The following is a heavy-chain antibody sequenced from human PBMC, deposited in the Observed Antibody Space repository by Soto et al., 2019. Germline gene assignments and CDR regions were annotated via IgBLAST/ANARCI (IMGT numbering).Heavy chain of an antibody. CDR1: GYTFTSYA. V-gene: IGHV1-3*01. D-gene: IGHD3-3*01. Sequence: ASVKVSCKASGYTFTSYAMHWVRQAPGQRLEWMGWINAGNGNTKYSQKFQGRVTITRDTSASTAYMELSSLRSEDTAVYYCARGPYDFWSGYPDQFDYWGQGTLVTVSS. CDR2: INAGNGNT. CDR3: ARGPYDFWSGYPDQFDY. J-gene: IGHJ4*02.